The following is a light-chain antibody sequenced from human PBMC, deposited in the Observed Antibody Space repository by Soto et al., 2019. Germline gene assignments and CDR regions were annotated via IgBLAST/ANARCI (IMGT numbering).Light chain of an antibody. Sequence: QSVLAQPPSASGSPGQSVTISCTGTSSDVGGYNYVTWYQQHPGKAPKVVIYEVSKRPSGVPDRFSGSKSGNTASLTVSGLQAEDEADYYCSSYAGSNNYVFGAGTKVNV. CDR3: SSYAGSNNYV. CDR1: SSDVGGYNY. V-gene: IGLV2-8*01. J-gene: IGLJ1*01. CDR2: EVS.